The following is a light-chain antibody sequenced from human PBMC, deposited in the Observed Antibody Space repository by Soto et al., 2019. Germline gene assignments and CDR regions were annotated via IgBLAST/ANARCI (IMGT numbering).Light chain of an antibody. CDR3: PQYNNLPPLT. Sequence: EIVMTQSPATLSVSPGERATLSCRASQSVSSNLAWYQQKPGQAPRLLIYGASTMATGIPAKFSGSGSGTDFTLTISSLQSEDFAVYYCPQYNNLPPLTFGGGTKVEIK. CDR2: GAS. CDR1: QSVSSN. V-gene: IGKV3-15*01. J-gene: IGKJ4*01.